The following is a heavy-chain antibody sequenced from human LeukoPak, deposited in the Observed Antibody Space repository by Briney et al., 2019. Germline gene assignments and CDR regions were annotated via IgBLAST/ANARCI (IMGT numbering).Heavy chain of an antibody. CDR2: ISWNSGSI. CDR1: GFTFDDYA. J-gene: IGHJ4*02. V-gene: IGHV3-9*01. CDR3: AKKVSSYFDY. Sequence: GGSLRLSCAASGFTFDDYAMHWVRQAPGKGLEWVSGISWNSGSIGYADSVKGRFTISRDNAENSLYLQMNSLRAEDTALYYCAKKVSSYFDYWGQGTLVTVSS. D-gene: IGHD6-13*01.